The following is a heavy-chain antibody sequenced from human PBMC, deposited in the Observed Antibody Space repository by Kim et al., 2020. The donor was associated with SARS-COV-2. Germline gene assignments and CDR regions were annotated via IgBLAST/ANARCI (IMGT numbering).Heavy chain of an antibody. V-gene: IGHV3-23*01. D-gene: IGHD3-22*01. CDR3: AKDLGGGPYYDRSLNRSYYGMDV. CDR2: ISSSGATT. CDR1: GFTFSSYA. Sequence: GGSLRLSCAVSGFTFSSYAMSWVRQAPGKGLEWVSAISSSGATTYYADSVKGRFTISRDNSKNTLYMQMNSLRVEDTAVYYCAKDLGGGPYYDRSLNRSYYGMDVRGQGTTGNVSS. J-gene: IGHJ6*02.